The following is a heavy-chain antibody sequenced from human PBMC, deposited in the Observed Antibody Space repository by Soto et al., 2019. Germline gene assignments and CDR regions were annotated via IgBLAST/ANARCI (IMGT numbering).Heavy chain of an antibody. V-gene: IGHV1-69*13. D-gene: IGHD2-2*01. J-gene: IGHJ5*02. CDR2: IIPIFGTA. CDR3: ARENVLVPAASGGNWFDP. CDR1: GGTFSSYA. Sequence: ASVKVSCKASGGTFSSYAISWVRQAPGQGLEWMGGIIPIFGTANYAQKFQGRVTITADESTSTAYMELSSLRSEDTAVYYCARENVLVPAASGGNWFDPWGQGTLVTVSS.